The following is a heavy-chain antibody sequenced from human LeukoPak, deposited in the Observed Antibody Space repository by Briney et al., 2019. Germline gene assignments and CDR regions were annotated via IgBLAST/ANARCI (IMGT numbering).Heavy chain of an antibody. Sequence: SETLSLTCTVSGGSISSYYWSWIRQPPGKGLEWIGYIYHSGSTNYNPSLKSRVTISVDTSKNQFSLKLSSVTAADTAVYYCARDHGSGSYYNQSYYYYGMDVWGQGTTVTVSS. CDR2: IYHSGST. J-gene: IGHJ6*02. V-gene: IGHV4-59*01. D-gene: IGHD3-10*01. CDR3: ARDHGSGSYYNQSYYYYGMDV. CDR1: GGSISSYY.